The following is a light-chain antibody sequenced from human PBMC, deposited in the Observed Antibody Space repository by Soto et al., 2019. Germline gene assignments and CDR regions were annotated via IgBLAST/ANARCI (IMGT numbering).Light chain of an antibody. Sequence: DIVMTQSPDSLAVSLGERATFNCTSSQNLLSSSNNRNYLAWYQQKPGQPPKLLIYWASTRESGVPDRFSGSGSGTDFTLTISSLQAEDVAVYYCQQYYSTPPTFGQGTKVDIK. CDR2: WAS. CDR1: QNLLSSSNNRNY. V-gene: IGKV4-1*01. CDR3: QQYYSTPPT. J-gene: IGKJ1*01.